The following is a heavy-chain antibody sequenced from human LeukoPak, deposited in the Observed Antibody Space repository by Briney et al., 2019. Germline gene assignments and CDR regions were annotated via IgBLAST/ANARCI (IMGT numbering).Heavy chain of an antibody. J-gene: IGHJ2*01. V-gene: IGHV3-23*01. Sequence: GGSLRLSCAASGFTFVSYWTTWVRRAPGKGLEWVSSISATGGSTYYADSVKGRSTISRDNSKTTLYLQMNSLRAEDTAVYYCAKGSSTYSITSYWYFDLWGRGTLVTVSS. D-gene: IGHD6-13*01. CDR1: GFTFVSYW. CDR2: ISATGGST. CDR3: AKGSSTYSITSYWYFDL.